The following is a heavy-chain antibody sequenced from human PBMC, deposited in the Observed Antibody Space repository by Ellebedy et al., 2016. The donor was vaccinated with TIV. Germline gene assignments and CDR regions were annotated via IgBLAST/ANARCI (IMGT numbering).Heavy chain of an antibody. Sequence: ASVKVSXKASGYTFTSYGISWVRQAPGQGLEWMGWISAYNGNTNYAQKLQGRVTMTTDTSTSTAYMELRSLRSEDTAVYYCASSYDYVWGSYSDYWGQGTLVTVSS. CDR3: ASSYDYVWGSYSDY. D-gene: IGHD3-16*01. J-gene: IGHJ4*02. CDR1: GYTFTSYG. CDR2: ISAYNGNT. V-gene: IGHV1-18*01.